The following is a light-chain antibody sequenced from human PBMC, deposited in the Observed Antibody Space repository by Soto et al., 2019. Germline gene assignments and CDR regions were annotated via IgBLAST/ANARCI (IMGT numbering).Light chain of an antibody. CDR3: QQSYSTLPFT. J-gene: IGKJ3*01. CDR2: AGS. V-gene: IGKV1-39*01. Sequence: DIQMTQSPSSLSASVGDRVTITCRASQSISSYLNWYQQKPGKAPKLLIYAGSSLQSGVPSRFSGSGSGTDFTLTISSLQPEDFATYYCQQSYSTLPFTFGPGTKVDIK. CDR1: QSISSY.